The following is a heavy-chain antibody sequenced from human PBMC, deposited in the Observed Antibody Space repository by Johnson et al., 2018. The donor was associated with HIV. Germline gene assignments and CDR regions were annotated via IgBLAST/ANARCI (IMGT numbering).Heavy chain of an antibody. CDR2: MSTSGSTK. CDR3: ARGGDGYNSRFREPFGAFDI. V-gene: IGHV3-11*04. Sequence: QVQVVESGGGLVKPGGSLRLSCAASGFTFSDFFMSWIRQAPGKGLEWVAYMSTSGSTKFYADSVKGRFTIPRDNAKNSLYLQMNSLRAEDTAVYYCARGGDGYNSRFREPFGAFDIWGQGTMVTVSS. D-gene: IGHD5-24*01. CDR1: GFTFSDFF. J-gene: IGHJ3*02.